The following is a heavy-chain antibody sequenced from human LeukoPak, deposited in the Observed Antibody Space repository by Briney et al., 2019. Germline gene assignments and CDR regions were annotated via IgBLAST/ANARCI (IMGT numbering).Heavy chain of an antibody. Sequence: SETLSLTCTVSGGSISSYYWSWIRQPAGKGLEWIGRIYTSGSTNYNPSLKSRVTMSVDTSKNQFSLKLSSVTAADTAVYYCARNVWFGEMVYYYYMGVWGKGTTVTISS. J-gene: IGHJ6*03. D-gene: IGHD3-10*01. V-gene: IGHV4-4*07. CDR3: ARNVWFGEMVYYYYMGV. CDR2: IYTSGST. CDR1: GGSISSYY.